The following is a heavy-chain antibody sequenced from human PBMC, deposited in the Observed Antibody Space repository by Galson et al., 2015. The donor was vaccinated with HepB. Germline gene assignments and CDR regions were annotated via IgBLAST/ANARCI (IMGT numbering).Heavy chain of an antibody. J-gene: IGHJ4*02. CDR3: AKGANNWNIAAYFDN. CDR2: ISIGGGNT. Sequence: SLRLSCAASGFTFSSYAMAWVRQTPGKGLEWVSSISIGGGNTYYADSVKGRFTISRDNSRNTVYLQMNSLRAEDTALHYCAKGANNWNIAAYFDNWGQGTLVTVSS. D-gene: IGHD1/OR15-1a*01. V-gene: IGHV3-23*01. CDR1: GFTFSSYA.